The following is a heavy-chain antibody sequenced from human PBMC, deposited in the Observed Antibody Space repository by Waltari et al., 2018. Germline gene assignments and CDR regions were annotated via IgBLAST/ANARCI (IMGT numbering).Heavy chain of an antibody. V-gene: IGHV4-4*07. CDR1: GDSVVRNY. D-gene: IGHD3-16*01. Sequence: QVQLHESGPGLVQPSETLLLACSVSGDSVVRNYWSWIRQSAGKGMEWIGRIYVGGTTNYNPALSGRVSMSVDMSKNQIFLKIMSVTAADTGVYYCARETRHGDWFDPWGQGTLVTVSS. J-gene: IGHJ5*02. CDR3: ARETRHGDWFDP. CDR2: IYVGGTT.